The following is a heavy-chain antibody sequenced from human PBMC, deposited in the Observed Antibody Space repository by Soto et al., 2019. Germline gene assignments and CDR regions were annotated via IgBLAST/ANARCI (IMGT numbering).Heavy chain of an antibody. V-gene: IGHV3-11*01. CDR3: ARVRGDSSGSYYFDY. CDR2: ISSSGSTT. D-gene: IGHD3-22*01. J-gene: IGHJ4*02. Sequence: GSLRLSCAASGFSLSDYYMSGIRQAPGEGLEWVSYISSSGSTTHYADSVKGRFTISKDNAKDSVYLQMNSLRAEDTAVYYCARVRGDSSGSYYFDYWGQGTLVTVSS. CDR1: GFSLSDYY.